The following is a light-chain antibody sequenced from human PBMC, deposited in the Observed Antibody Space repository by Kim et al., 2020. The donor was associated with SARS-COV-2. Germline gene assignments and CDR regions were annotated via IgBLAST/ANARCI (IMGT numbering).Light chain of an antibody. J-gene: IGKJ1*01. V-gene: IGKV3-20*01. CDR3: QQYGSSPPWT. Sequence: SPGERATFSRRASQSVRSYLSGYQQKPGQAPRLLIYGAFSRATGIPDRFSASGSGTDFILTISRLEPEDFAVYYCQQYGSSPPWTFGQGTKVDIK. CDR2: GAF. CDR1: QSVRSY.